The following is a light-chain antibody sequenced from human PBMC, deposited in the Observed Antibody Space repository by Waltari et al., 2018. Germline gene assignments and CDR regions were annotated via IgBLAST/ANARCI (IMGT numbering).Light chain of an antibody. CDR2: RNK. V-gene: IGLV1-47*01. CDR1: SSNTGSNY. J-gene: IGLJ3*02. Sequence: QSVLTQPPSASGTPGQRVTISCSGSSSNTGSNYVYWDQHLPGTAPNRLIFRNKRRSSGSPERCSGSKSGASAALAISGLRSEDEAYYYFAAWDDSLSGRVFGGGTKLTVL. CDR3: AAWDDSLSGRV.